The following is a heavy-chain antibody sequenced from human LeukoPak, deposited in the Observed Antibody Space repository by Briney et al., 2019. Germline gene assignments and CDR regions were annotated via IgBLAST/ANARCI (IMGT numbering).Heavy chain of an antibody. CDR1: GFTFSSYW. J-gene: IGHJ4*02. CDR3: ACYGIAPPY. Sequence: PGGSLRLSCAASGFTFSSYWMHWVRQAPGKGLVWVSHINNDGSSTSYADSVKGRFTISRDNAKNTLYQQMNSLRTEDTAVYYCACYGIAPPYWGQGTLVTVPP. CDR2: INNDGSST. V-gene: IGHV3-74*01. D-gene: IGHD2-15*01.